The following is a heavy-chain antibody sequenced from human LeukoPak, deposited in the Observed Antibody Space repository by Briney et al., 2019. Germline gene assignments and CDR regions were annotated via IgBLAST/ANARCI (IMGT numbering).Heavy chain of an antibody. CDR2: IYYSGGT. CDR1: GYSISSNNW. J-gene: IGHJ4*02. Sequence: SETLSLTCAVSGYSISSNNWWGWIRQPPGKGLEWIGYIYYSGGTYYNPSLKSRVTMSVDTSKNQFSLKLSSVTAVDTAVYYCARKPTVASYYQDWGQGALVTVSS. D-gene: IGHD1-26*01. CDR3: ARKPTVASYYQD. V-gene: IGHV4-28*01.